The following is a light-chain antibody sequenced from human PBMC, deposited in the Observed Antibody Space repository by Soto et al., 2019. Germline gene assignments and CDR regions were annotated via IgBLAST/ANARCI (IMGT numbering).Light chain of an antibody. J-gene: IGKJ2*01. V-gene: IGKV3-20*01. CDR2: GAS. CDR3: QQYGSSPRT. Sequence: EIVLTQSPGTLSLSPGERATLSCRASQSVSSSYLAWYQQKPGQAPRLLLYGASSRATGIPDRFSGSGSGTDVTRTIRRLEPEDFAVYSGQQYGSSPRTFGQGTKLEIK. CDR1: QSVSSSY.